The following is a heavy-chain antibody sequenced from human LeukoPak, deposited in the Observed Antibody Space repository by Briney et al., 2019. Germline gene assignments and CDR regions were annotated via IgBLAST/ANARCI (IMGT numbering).Heavy chain of an antibody. CDR3: AIHPNYYRGY. CDR2: ISSSGSTI. D-gene: IGHD3-22*01. V-gene: IGHV3-48*03. CDR1: GFTFSSYE. Sequence: GGSLRLXCAASGFTFSSYEMNWVRQAPGKGLEWVSYISSSGSTIYYADSVKGRFTISRDNAKNSLYLQMNSLRAEDTAVYYCAIHPNYYRGYWGQGTLVTVSS. J-gene: IGHJ4*02.